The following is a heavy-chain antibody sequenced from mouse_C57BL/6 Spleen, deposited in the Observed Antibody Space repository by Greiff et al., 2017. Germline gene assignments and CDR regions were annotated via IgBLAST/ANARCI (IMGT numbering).Heavy chain of an antibody. V-gene: IGHV5-17*01. CDR1: GFTFSDYG. CDR2: ISSGSSTI. D-gene: IGHD2-1*01. J-gene: IGHJ2*01. CDR3: ASYVNFPDY. Sequence: DVKLVESGGGLVKPGGSLKLSCAASGFTFSDYGMHWVRQAPEKGLEWVAYISSGSSTIYYTETVKGRFTIARYNAKNTLFLQMTSLRSEDTAMYYCASYVNFPDYWGQGTTLTVSS.